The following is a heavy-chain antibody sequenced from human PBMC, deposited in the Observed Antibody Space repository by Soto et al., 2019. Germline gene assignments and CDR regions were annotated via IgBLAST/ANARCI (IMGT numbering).Heavy chain of an antibody. V-gene: IGHV3-53*04. Sequence: GGSLRLSCAASGFTVSSNYMSWGRQAPGKGLEWVSVIYSGGSTYYADSVKGRFTISRHNSKNTLYLQMNSLRAEDTAVYYCASATRAGAFDIWGQGTVVTVSS. J-gene: IGHJ3*02. D-gene: IGHD2-2*01. CDR2: IYSGGST. CDR3: ASATRAGAFDI. CDR1: GFTVSSNY.